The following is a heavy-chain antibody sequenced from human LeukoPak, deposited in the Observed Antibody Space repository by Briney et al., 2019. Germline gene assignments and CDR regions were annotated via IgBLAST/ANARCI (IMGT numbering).Heavy chain of an antibody. J-gene: IGHJ3*02. D-gene: IGHD3-3*01. CDR3: ARVNITIFGVVSAAFDI. V-gene: IGHV1-69*05. CDR2: IIPIFGTA. Sequence: GASVKVSYKASGGTFSSYAISWVRQAPGQGLEWMGGIIPIFGTANYAQKFQGRVTITTDESTSTAYMELSSLRSEDTAVYYCARVNITIFGVVSAAFDIWGQGTMVTVSS. CDR1: GGTFSSYA.